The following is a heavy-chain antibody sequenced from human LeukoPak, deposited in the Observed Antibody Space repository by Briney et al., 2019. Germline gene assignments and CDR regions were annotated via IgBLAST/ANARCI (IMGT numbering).Heavy chain of an antibody. J-gene: IGHJ5*02. Sequence: ASVKVSCKASGYTFTSYDINWVRQATGQGLEWMGWMNPNSGNTGYAQKFQGRVTMTRNTSISTAYMELSSLRSEDTAVYYCARSIPGIAAAGTWSWFDPWGQGTLVTVSP. CDR2: MNPNSGNT. V-gene: IGHV1-8*01. CDR3: ARSIPGIAAAGTWSWFDP. CDR1: GYTFTSYD. D-gene: IGHD6-13*01.